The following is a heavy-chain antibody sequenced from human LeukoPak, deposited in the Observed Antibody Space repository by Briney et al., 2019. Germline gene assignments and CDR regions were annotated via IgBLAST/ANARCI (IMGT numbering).Heavy chain of an antibody. CDR3: ARGQRGFPY. Sequence: SETLSLTCAVSGGSISGYYWSWIRQPPGKGLEWIGYISYSGSTDYNPSLKSRVTISIDTSRNQFSLKLSSVTAADTAVYYCARGQRGFPYWGQGTRVTVSS. CDR1: GGSISGYY. V-gene: IGHV4-59*01. D-gene: IGHD5-12*01. J-gene: IGHJ4*02. CDR2: ISYSGST.